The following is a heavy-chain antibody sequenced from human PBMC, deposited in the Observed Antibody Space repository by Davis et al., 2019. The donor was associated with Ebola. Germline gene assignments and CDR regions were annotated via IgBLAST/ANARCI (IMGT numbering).Heavy chain of an antibody. J-gene: IGHJ4*02. D-gene: IGHD1-1*01. Sequence: GESLKISCAASGFTFTSYAMHWVRQAPGKGLEWMAVISYDGSNKYYADSVKGRFTISRDNSKNTLYLQMNSLRTKDTAVYYCARRADWNFAFDYWGQGSLVTVSS. CDR2: ISYDGSNK. V-gene: IGHV3-30*04. CDR3: ARRADWNFAFDY. CDR1: GFTFTSYA.